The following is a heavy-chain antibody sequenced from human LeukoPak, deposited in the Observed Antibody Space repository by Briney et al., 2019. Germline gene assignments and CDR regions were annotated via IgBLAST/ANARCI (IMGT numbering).Heavy chain of an antibody. V-gene: IGHV3-23*01. Sequence: HPGGSLRLSCAASGFTFSSYAMSWVRQAPGKGLGWVSAISGSGGSTYYADSVEGRFTISRDNSKNTLYLQMNSLRAEDTAVYYCAKDISWELLEIPDAFDIWGQGTMVTVSS. D-gene: IGHD1-26*01. CDR2: ISGSGGST. CDR1: GFTFSSYA. J-gene: IGHJ3*02. CDR3: AKDISWELLEIPDAFDI.